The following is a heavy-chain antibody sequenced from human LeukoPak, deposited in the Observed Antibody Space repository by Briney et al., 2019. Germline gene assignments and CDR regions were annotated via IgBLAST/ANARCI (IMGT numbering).Heavy chain of an antibody. CDR3: ARGLLILYCSSTSCYAERDHHTIYYFDY. V-gene: IGHV4-34*01. CDR1: GGSFSGYY. D-gene: IGHD2-2*01. CDR2: INHSGST. Sequence: SETLSLTCAVYGGSFSGYYWSWIRQPPGKGLEGIGEINHSGSTNYNPSLKSRVTISVDTSKNQFSLKLSSVTAADTAVYYCARGLLILYCSSTSCYAERDHHTIYYFDYWGQGTLVTVSS. J-gene: IGHJ4*02.